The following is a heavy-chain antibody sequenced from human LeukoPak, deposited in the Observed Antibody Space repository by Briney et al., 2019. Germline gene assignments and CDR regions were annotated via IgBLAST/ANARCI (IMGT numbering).Heavy chain of an antibody. CDR2: VYYSGST. V-gene: IGHV4-59*01. J-gene: IGHJ4*02. D-gene: IGHD3-10*01. CDR3: ARSELLWFGGVNSGFDY. Sequence: SETLSLTCTVSGGSISSYYWSWIRQPAGKGLEWIGYVYYSGSTNYNPSLKSRVTIPVDTSENQFSLKLSSVTAADTAVYYCARSELLWFGGVNSGFDYWGQGTLVTVSS. CDR1: GGSISSYY.